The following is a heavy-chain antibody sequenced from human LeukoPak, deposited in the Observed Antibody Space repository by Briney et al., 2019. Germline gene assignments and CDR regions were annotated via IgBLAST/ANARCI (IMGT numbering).Heavy chain of an antibody. Sequence: KVSCKASGGTFSSYAISWVRQAPGQGLEWMGGIIPIFGTANYAQKFQGRVTITTDESTSTAYMELSSLRSDDTAVYYCARWVSGLGYCSSTSCYGAFDIWGQGTMVAVSS. V-gene: IGHV1-69*05. CDR2: IIPIFGTA. J-gene: IGHJ3*02. D-gene: IGHD2-2*01. CDR3: ARWVSGLGYCSSTSCYGAFDI. CDR1: GGTFSSYA.